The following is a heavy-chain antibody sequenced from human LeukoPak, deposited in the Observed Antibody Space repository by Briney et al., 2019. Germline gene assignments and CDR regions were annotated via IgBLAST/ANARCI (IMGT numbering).Heavy chain of an antibody. D-gene: IGHD6-19*01. CDR1: GYKFIDYY. CDR2: INSNSGGT. CDR3: AREPRPRGGWFVSE. V-gene: IGHV1-2*02. J-gene: IGHJ4*02. Sequence: GASVKVSCKSSGYKFIDYYMHWVRQAPGQGLEWMGWINSNSGGTNYAQKFQGRVSMTRDTSISTLYMDLSSLRSDDTAVYYCAREPRPRGGWFVSEWGQGTRVTVSS.